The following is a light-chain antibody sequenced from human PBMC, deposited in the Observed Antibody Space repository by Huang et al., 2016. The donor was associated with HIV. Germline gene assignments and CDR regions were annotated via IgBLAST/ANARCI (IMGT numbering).Light chain of an antibody. CDR1: QDIKNY. J-gene: IGKJ1*01. CDR2: AAS. CDR3: QKYDSVPRT. V-gene: IGKV1-27*01. Sequence: DIQMTQYPSSLSASVGDRVTITCRASQDIKNYLAWYQQKAGQVPKLLIYAASSLQSGGPSRFSGSGSGTDFTLSIISRQPEDVAIYYCQKYDSVPRTFGQGTKVDIK.